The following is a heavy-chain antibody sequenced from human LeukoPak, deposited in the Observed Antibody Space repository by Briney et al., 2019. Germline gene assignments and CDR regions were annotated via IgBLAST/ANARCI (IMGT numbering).Heavy chain of an antibody. Sequence: PSETLSLTCAVYGGSFSGYYWSWIRQPPGKGLEWIGEINHSGSTNYNPSLKSRVTISVDTSKNQFSLKLSSVTAADTAVYYCASLYSSGWFDFDYWGQGTLVTASS. CDR1: GGSFSGYY. D-gene: IGHD6-19*01. CDR3: ASLYSSGWFDFDY. V-gene: IGHV4-34*01. J-gene: IGHJ4*02. CDR2: INHSGST.